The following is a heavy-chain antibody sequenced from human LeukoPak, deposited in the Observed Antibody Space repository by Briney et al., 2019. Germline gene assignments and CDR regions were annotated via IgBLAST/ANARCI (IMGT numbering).Heavy chain of an antibody. CDR1: GFTFSSYA. D-gene: IGHD3-22*01. CDR2: ISYDGSNK. Sequence: PGGSLRLSCAASGFTFSSYAMHWVRQAPGKGLEWVAVISYDGSNKYYADSVKGRFTISRDNPKNTLYLQMNSLRAEDTAVYYCARDMRKYYDSSGYYGYWGQGTLVTVSS. CDR3: ARDMRKYYDSSGYYGY. J-gene: IGHJ4*02. V-gene: IGHV3-30*04.